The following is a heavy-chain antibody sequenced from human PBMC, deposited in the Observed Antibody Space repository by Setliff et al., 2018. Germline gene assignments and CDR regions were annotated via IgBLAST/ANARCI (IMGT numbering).Heavy chain of an antibody. CDR2: IIPLLETS. CDR1: GGTFSNHA. J-gene: IGHJ4*02. Sequence: GASVKVSCKVAGGTFSNHAISWVRQAPGQGLEWMGGIIPLLETSKYAQKFQGRVTLTTDTSTSTAYMEVKSLTSDDTAVYYCARLVRYCTRTSCQRTPGAEYWGQGTLVTVSS. V-gene: IGHV1-69*10. CDR3: ARLVRYCTRTSCQRTPGAEY. D-gene: IGHD2-2*01.